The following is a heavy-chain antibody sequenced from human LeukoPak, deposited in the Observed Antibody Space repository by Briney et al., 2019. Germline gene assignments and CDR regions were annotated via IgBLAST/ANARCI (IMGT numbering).Heavy chain of an antibody. CDR3: ARGPGPIAGAKNPFDI. V-gene: IGHV3-30*17. CDR2: ISYDGSNK. Sequence: PGGPLRLSCAASGLTFSSYAMHWLRQPPGKGVEWVAVISYDGSNKYYADSVKGRFTISGDKSKNTLYLQMNSLRPEDTAFYYCARGPGPIAGAKNPFDIWGQGTMVTVSS. J-gene: IGHJ3*02. CDR1: GLTFSSYA. D-gene: IGHD1-26*01.